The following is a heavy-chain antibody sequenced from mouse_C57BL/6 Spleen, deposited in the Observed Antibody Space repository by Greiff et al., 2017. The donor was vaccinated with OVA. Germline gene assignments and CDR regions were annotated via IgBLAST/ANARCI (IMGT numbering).Heavy chain of an antibody. CDR2: INPYNGGT. CDR3: ATSTMIKDYFDY. V-gene: IGHV1-19*01. Sequence: EVMLVESGPVLVKPGASVKMSCKASGYTFTDYYMNWVKQSHGKSLEWIGVINPYNGGTSYNQKFKGKATLTVDKSSSTAYMELNSLTSEDSAVYYCATSTMIKDYFDYWGQGTTLTVSS. J-gene: IGHJ2*01. CDR1: GYTFTDYY. D-gene: IGHD2-4*01.